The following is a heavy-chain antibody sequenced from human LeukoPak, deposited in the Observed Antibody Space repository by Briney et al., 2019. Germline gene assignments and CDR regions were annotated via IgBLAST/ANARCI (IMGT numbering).Heavy chain of an antibody. CDR3: ARDPQPYYGGNLDY. CDR1: GGSFSGYY. J-gene: IGHJ4*02. D-gene: IGHD4-17*01. Sequence: SETLSLTCAVYGGSFSGYYWSWIRQPPGKGLEWIGEINHSGSTNYNPSLKSRVTISVDTSKNQFSLKLSSVTAADTAVYYCARDPQPYYGGNLDYWGQGTLVTVSS. CDR2: INHSGST. V-gene: IGHV4-34*01.